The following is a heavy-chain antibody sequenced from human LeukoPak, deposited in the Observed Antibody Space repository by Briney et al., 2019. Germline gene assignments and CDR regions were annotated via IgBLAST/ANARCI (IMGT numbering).Heavy chain of an antibody. CDR2: MNPNSGGT. V-gene: IGHV1-2*02. CDR1: GYSFIGYY. D-gene: IGHD3-3*01. CDR3: ARAPVGGPLRFFDY. Sequence: ASVKVSCKASGYSFIGYYVLWVRQAPGQGLEWMGWMNPNSGGTNYAQKFQGRVTMTRDTSISTAYMELSSLRSDDTAVYYCARAPVGGPLRFFDYWGQGTLVTVSS. J-gene: IGHJ4*02.